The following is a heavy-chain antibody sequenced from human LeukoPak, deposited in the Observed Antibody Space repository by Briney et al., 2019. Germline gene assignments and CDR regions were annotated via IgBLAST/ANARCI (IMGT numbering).Heavy chain of an antibody. CDR3: ARDPVGQWLVRGFIDY. D-gene: IGHD6-19*01. CDR1: GYTFTGYY. CDR2: INPNSGGT. J-gene: IGHJ4*02. V-gene: IGHV1-2*02. Sequence: ASAKVSCKASGYTFTGYYMHWVRQAPGQGLEWMGWINPNSGGTNYAQKFQGGVTMTRDTSISTAYMELSRLRSDDTAVYYCARDPVGQWLVRGFIDYWGQGTLVTVSS.